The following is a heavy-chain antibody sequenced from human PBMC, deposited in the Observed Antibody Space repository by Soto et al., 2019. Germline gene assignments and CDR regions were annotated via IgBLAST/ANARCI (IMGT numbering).Heavy chain of an antibody. CDR1: GFTFSRSA. CDR2: IVVGSAST. D-gene: IGHD2-21*01. J-gene: IGHJ6*02. CDR3: AAALPGPPGYYGLDV. Sequence: QMQLLQSGPEVKKPGTSVKVSCKASGFTFSRSAIQWVRQARGQRLEWIGWIVVGSASTNYAQKFQGRVALSRDMSTNTAYMGLSSLTSEETAVYYCAAALPGPPGYYGLDVWGRGTPVTVSS. V-gene: IGHV1-58*02.